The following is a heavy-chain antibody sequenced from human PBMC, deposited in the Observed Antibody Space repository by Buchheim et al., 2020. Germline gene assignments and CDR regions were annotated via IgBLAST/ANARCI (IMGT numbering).Heavy chain of an antibody. Sequence: QVQLVESGGGVVQPGRSLRLSCAASGITFGSYAMHWVRQAPGKGLQWVAAISYDESNKYYGNSAKGRFTISRDNSKNTLYLQMNSLKAEDTAVYYCAKDRGSGSYYPYGLDVWGQGTT. CDR3: AKDRGSGSYYPYGLDV. D-gene: IGHD3-10*01. CDR1: GITFGSYA. J-gene: IGHJ6*02. CDR2: ISYDESNK. V-gene: IGHV3-30*18.